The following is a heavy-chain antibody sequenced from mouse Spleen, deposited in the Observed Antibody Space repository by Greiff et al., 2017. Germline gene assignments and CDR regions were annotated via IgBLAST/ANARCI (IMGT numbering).Heavy chain of an antibody. CDR3: ARHGYDEVFDY. CDR1: GFTFSSYY. D-gene: IGHD2-2*01. CDR2: INSNGGST. V-gene: IGHV5-6-2*01. Sequence: EVKLMESGGGLVKLGGSLKLSCAASGFTFSSYYMSWVRQTPEKRLELVAAINSNGGSTYYPDTVKGRFTISRDNAKNTLYLQMSSLKSEDTALYHCARHGYDEVFDYWGQGTTLTVSS. J-gene: IGHJ2*01.